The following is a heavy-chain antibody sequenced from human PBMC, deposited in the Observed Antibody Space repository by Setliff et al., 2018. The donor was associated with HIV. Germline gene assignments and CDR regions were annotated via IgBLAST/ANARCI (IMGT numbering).Heavy chain of an antibody. V-gene: IGHV4-39*07. CDR3: ARARGPEGYFDS. CDR1: GGSINTSSYY. Sequence: SETLSLTCTVSGGSINTSSYYWGWIRQPPGKGLESIGTIYYSGSTYYKSSLKSRLTISVDTSKNQFSLKMSSVTAADTAVYYCARARGPEGYFDSWGQGTLVTVSS. CDR2: IYYSGST. J-gene: IGHJ4*02. D-gene: IGHD3-10*01.